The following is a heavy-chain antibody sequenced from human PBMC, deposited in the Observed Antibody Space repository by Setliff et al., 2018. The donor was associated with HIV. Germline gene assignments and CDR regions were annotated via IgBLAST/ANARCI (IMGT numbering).Heavy chain of an antibody. V-gene: IGHV3-33*01. Sequence: GGSLRLSCAASGFSFSTYGMHWVRQALGKGLEWVALIWYDESLNYYADSVKGRFTISRDNSKKTLFLQMNSLRAEDTGVYYCARSATNYNYYYYGMDVWGQGTTVTVSS. CDR1: GFSFSTYG. D-gene: IGHD4-4*01. CDR3: ARSATNYNYYYYGMDV. J-gene: IGHJ6*02. CDR2: IWYDESLN.